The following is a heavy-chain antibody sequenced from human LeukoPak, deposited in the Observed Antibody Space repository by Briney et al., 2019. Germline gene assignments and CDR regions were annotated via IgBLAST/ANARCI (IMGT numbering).Heavy chain of an antibody. V-gene: IGHV4-34*01. J-gene: IGHJ6*03. CDR2: INHSGST. D-gene: IGHD2-15*01. CDR3: ARGEIFDYYYYYYMDV. CDR1: GGSFSGYY. Sequence: SETLSLTCAVYGGSFSGYYWSWIRKPPGKGLEWIGEINHSGSTNYNPSLKSRVTISVDTSKNQFSLKLSSVTAADTAVYYCARGEIFDYYYYYYMDVWGKGTTVTVSS.